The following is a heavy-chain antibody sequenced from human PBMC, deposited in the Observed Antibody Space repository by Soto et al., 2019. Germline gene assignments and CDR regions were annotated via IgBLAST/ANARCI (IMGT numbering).Heavy chain of an antibody. CDR2: IGTAGDT. Sequence: GGSLRLSCAASGFTFSSYDMHWVRQATGKGLEWVSAIGTAGDTYYPGSVKGRFTISRENAKNSLYLQMNSLRAEDTAVYYCARDSGYDILIGPGKYYYYGMDVWGQGTTVTVSS. CDR3: ARDSGYDILIGPGKYYYYGMDV. D-gene: IGHD3-9*01. J-gene: IGHJ6*02. V-gene: IGHV3-13*01. CDR1: GFTFSSYD.